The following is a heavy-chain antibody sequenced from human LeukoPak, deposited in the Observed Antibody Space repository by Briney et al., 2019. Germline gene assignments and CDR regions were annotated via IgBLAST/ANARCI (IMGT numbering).Heavy chain of an antibody. D-gene: IGHD3-16*01. V-gene: IGHV3-21*01. CDR1: GFTFSSYS. Sequence: GGSLRLSCTASGFTFSSYSMNWVRQAPGKGLEWVSAISTSSSYIYYADVLEGRFTNSRDNAENSISLQMSSLRAEDTAVYYCARAPRGAVPGGSYFDYWGQGTLVTVSS. J-gene: IGHJ4*02. CDR2: ISTSSSYI. CDR3: ARAPRGAVPGGSYFDY.